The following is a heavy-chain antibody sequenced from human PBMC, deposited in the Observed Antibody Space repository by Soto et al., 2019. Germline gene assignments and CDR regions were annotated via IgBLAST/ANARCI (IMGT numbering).Heavy chain of an antibody. J-gene: IGHJ4*02. CDR1: GFTFTSSA. CDR3: AAVGFRYGSGNY. CDR2: IVVVSGNT. Sequence: SLKVSCKASGFTFTSSALQWVRQARGQRLEWIGWIVVVSGNTNYAQKFQERVTITRDMSTSTAYMEMSSMRYEDTAVYYCAAVGFRYGSGNYWGQGTLVTV. V-gene: IGHV1-58*01. D-gene: IGHD3-10*01.